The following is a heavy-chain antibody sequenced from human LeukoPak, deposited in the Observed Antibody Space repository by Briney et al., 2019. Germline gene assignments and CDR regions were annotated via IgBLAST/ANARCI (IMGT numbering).Heavy chain of an antibody. Sequence: ASVKVSCKASGYTFTGYYMHWVRQAPAQGLEWVGWVNPNCGGTNYAQKFQGRVTMTRNNSISTAYMELSSLRSEDTAVYYRARGQKSVVTGIIHYYYMDVLGKGTTVTISS. V-gene: IGHV1-2*02. CDR1: GYTFTGYY. CDR2: VNPNCGGT. D-gene: IGHD2-21*02. J-gene: IGHJ6*03. CDR3: ARGQKSVVTGIIHYYYMDV.